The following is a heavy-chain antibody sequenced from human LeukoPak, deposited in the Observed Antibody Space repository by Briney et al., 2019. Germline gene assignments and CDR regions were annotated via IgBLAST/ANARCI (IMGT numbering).Heavy chain of an antibody. D-gene: IGHD2-2*01. V-gene: IGHV3-23*01. CDR3: VKDVCTSPRCLLYSDS. CDR1: GFAFNNYA. Sequence: GGSLRLSCRTSGFAFNNYAMNWVRQPPGKGLEWVSGISGFNTYYADSVNGRFTISRDNSRNVLYLQMNRLRVEDTAVYYCVKDVCTSPRCLLYSDSWGQGALVTVSS. J-gene: IGHJ4*02. CDR2: ISGFNT.